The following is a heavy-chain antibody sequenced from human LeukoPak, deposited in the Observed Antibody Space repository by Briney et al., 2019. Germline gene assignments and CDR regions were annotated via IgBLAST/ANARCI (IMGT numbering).Heavy chain of an antibody. CDR3: ARDAHYYDSSGYQFDP. V-gene: IGHV4-61*02. D-gene: IGHD3-22*01. J-gene: IGHJ5*02. CDR2: IYTSGST. Sequence: SETLSLTCTVSGGSISSGSYYWSWIRQPAGKGLEWIGRIYTSGSTNYNPSLKSRVTISVDTSKNQFSLKLSSVTAADTAVYYCARDAHYYDSSGYQFDPWGQGTLVTVSS. CDR1: GGSISSGSYY.